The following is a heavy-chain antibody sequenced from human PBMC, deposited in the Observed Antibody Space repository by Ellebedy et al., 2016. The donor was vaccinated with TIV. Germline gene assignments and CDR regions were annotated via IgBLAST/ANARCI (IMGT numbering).Heavy chain of an antibody. CDR3: ASPKGFDC. CDR2: IKQDGSEK. CDR1: GFAFSNYW. V-gene: IGHV3-7*01. Sequence: GESLKISCAASGFAFSNYWMSWVRQAPGKGLEWVTNIKQDGSEKYYVDSVKGRFTISRDNAKNSLYLQMSSLCVEDTAVYYCASPKGFDCWGQGTLVTVSS. J-gene: IGHJ4*02.